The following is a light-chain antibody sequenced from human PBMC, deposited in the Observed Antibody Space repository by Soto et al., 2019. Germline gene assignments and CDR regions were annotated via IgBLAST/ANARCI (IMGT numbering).Light chain of an antibody. V-gene: IGLV2-14*01. Sequence: QSVLTQPASVSGSLGQSITISCSGTSSDVGAYNYVSWYQQYPGKAPKLMIYHVTDRPSGVSNRFSGSKSGNTASLTISGLQAEDEADYYCCSYTTSITFVFGTGTKVTVL. CDR1: SSDVGAYNY. CDR2: HVT. CDR3: CSYTTSITFV. J-gene: IGLJ1*01.